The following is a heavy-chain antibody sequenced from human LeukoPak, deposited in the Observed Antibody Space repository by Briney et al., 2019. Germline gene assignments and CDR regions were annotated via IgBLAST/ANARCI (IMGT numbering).Heavy chain of an antibody. D-gene: IGHD4-17*01. CDR1: GGSISSGGYY. J-gene: IGHJ5*02. CDR3: ARVKAKNDYGDYHNWFDP. Sequence: PSETLSLTCTVSGGSISSGGYYWSWIRQHPGKGLEWIGYIYYSGSTYYNPSLKSRVTISVDTSKNQFSLKLSSVTAADTAVYYCARVKAKNDYGDYHNWFDPRGQGTLVTVSS. V-gene: IGHV4-31*03. CDR2: IYYSGST.